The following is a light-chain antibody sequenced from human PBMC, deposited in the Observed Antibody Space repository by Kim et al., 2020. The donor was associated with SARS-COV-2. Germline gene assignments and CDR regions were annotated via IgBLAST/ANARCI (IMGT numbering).Light chain of an antibody. J-gene: IGKJ1*01. CDR2: KAS. CDR1: QGISTW. V-gene: IGKV1-5*03. Sequence: ASVGDRVTITCRASQGISTWLAWSQQKPGKAPKLLIYKASSLKSGVPLRFSGSGSGTQFTLTISRLQPDDFATYYCQQYNTYPRTFGQGTKVDIK. CDR3: QQYNTYPRT.